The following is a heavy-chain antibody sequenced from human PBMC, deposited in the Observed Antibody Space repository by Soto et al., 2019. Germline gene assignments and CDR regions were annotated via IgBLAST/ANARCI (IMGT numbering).Heavy chain of an antibody. J-gene: IGHJ4*02. D-gene: IGHD6-13*01. Sequence: SGGSLRLSCAASGFTFSSYAMSWVRQAPGKGLEWVSAISGSGGSTYYADSVKGRFTISRDNSKNTLYLQMNSLRAEDTAVYYCAKDPYSSSRYGRPRDYWGQGTLVTVSS. CDR2: ISGSGGST. V-gene: IGHV3-23*01. CDR3: AKDPYSSSRYGRPRDY. CDR1: GFTFSSYA.